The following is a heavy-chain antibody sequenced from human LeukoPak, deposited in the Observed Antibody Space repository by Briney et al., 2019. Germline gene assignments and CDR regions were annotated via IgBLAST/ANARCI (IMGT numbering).Heavy chain of an antibody. Sequence: QTGGSLRLSCAASGFTFSSYWMSWVRQAPGKGLEWVANIKQDGSEKYYVDSVKGRFTVSRDNAKNSLYLQMNSLRAEDTAIYYCARDYQYGYSTNWYHLAQIDYWGQGTLVTVSS. CDR3: ARDYQYGYSTNWYHLAQIDY. CDR1: GFTFSSYW. D-gene: IGHD2/OR15-2a*01. V-gene: IGHV3-7*01. CDR2: IKQDGSEK. J-gene: IGHJ4*02.